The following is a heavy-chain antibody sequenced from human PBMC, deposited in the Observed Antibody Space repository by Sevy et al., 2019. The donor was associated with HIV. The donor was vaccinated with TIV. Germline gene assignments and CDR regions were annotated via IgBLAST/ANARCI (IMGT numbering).Heavy chain of an antibody. CDR3: VRARAGYSLTYYFDY. J-gene: IGHJ4*02. CDR1: GFTFSSYA. V-gene: IGHV3-30-3*01. CDR2: ISYDGSNK. D-gene: IGHD5-18*01. Sequence: GGSLRLSCAASGFTFSSYAMHWVRQAPGKGLEWVAVISYDGSNKYYADSVKGRFTISRDNSKNTLYLQMNSLRAEDTAVYYCVRARAGYSLTYYFDYWGQGTLVTVSS.